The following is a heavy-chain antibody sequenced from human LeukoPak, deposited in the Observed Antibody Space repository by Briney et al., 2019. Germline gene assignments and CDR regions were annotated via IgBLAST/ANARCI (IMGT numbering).Heavy chain of an antibody. CDR3: ANGIGWGIVVVIGH. V-gene: IGHV3-23*01. CDR1: GFTFSSYA. J-gene: IGHJ4*02. CDR2: ISGSGGST. D-gene: IGHD3-22*01. Sequence: GGSLRLSCAASGFTFSSYAMSWVRQAPGKGLEWVSAISGSGGSTYYADSVKGRFTISRDNSKNTLYLQMNSLRAEDTAVYYCANGIGWGIVVVIGHWGQGTLVTVSS.